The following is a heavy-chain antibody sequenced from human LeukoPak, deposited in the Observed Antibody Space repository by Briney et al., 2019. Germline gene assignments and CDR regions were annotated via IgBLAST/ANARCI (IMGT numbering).Heavy chain of an antibody. J-gene: IGHJ4*02. V-gene: IGHV3-30-3*01. D-gene: IGHD3-16*02. Sequence: GGSLRLSCAASGFTFSSYAMHWVRQAPGKGLEWVAVISYDGSNKYYADSVKGRFTISRDNSKNTLYLQMNSLRAEDTAVYYCARDRNDYVWGSYRYTGYFDYWGQGTLVTVSS. CDR1: GFTFSSYA. CDR3: ARDRNDYVWGSYRYTGYFDY. CDR2: ISYDGSNK.